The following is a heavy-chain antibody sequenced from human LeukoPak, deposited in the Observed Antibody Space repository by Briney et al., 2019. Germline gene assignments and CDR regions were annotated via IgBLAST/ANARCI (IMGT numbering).Heavy chain of an antibody. V-gene: IGHV3-21*01. J-gene: IGHJ4*02. CDR2: ISGSGGST. Sequence: GGFLRLSCAASGFTFSSYWIHWVRQAPGKGLVWVSAISGSGGSTYYADSVKGRFTISRDNAKNSLYLQMNSLRAEDTAVYYCARVPVRRDDFDYWGQGTLVTVSS. CDR1: GFTFSSYW. CDR3: ARVPVRRDDFDY.